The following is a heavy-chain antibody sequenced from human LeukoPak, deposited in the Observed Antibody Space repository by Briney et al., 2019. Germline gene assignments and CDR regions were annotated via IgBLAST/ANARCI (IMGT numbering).Heavy chain of an antibody. J-gene: IGHJ5*02. V-gene: IGHV4-59*08. CDR2: IYYSGTT. CDR1: GASITSHY. CDR3: ARHASHILVVTATPNWFDP. D-gene: IGHD2-21*02. Sequence: KPSETLSLTCTVSGASITSHYWSWIRQSPGKGLEWIGYIYYSGTTNYNPSLKGRVTISVETSKNQFSLQLTSLTAADTAMYYCARHASHILVVTATPNWFDPWGLGTLVTVSS.